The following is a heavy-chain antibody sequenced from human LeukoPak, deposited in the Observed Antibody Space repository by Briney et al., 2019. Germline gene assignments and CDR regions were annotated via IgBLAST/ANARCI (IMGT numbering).Heavy chain of an antibody. D-gene: IGHD3-10*01. CDR1: GGSISTYYLS. V-gene: IGHV2-5*08. J-gene: IGHJ4*02. CDR3: AHRGSTPYFDY. CDR2: IYWDDDK. Sequence: TLSLTCTVSGGSISTYYLSWIRQPPGKALEWLALIYWDDDKRYSPSLKSRLTITKDTSKNQVVLTMTNMDPVDTATYYCAHRGSTPYFDYWGQGTLVTVSS.